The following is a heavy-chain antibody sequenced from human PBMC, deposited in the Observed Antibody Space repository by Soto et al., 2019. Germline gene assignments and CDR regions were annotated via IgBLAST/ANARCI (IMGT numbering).Heavy chain of an antibody. D-gene: IGHD3-16*01. J-gene: IGHJ4*02. V-gene: IGHV1-46*01. CDR3: AREIRAHFDY. CDR1: GYTFTSYY. CDR2: INPSGGST. Sequence: ASVTVSCQASGYTFTSYYMHWVRQAPGQGLEWTGIINPSGGSTSYAQKFQGRVTMTRDTSTSTVYMELSSLRSEDTAVYYCAREIRAHFDYWGQGTLVTVSS.